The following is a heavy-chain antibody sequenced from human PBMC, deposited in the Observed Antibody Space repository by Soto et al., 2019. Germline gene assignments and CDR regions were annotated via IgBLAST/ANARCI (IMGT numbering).Heavy chain of an antibody. Sequence: QVQLVESGGGAVQRGRSLRLSCAASGFTFSSSGMHWVRQAPGTGLEWVAVISYDGSNKFYADSVKGRFTISRDNFRNTLYLQMNSLRAEDTAVYYCAKEFHSWNYFDYWGPGTLVTVSS. J-gene: IGHJ4*02. V-gene: IGHV3-30*18. CDR1: GFTFSSSG. D-gene: IGHD1-20*01. CDR3: AKEFHSWNYFDY. CDR2: ISYDGSNK.